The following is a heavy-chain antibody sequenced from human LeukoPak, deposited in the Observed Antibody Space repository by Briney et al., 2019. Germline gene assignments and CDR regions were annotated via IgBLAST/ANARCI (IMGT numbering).Heavy chain of an antibody. CDR2: ISGSGTYT. CDR3: AKILHPNKSHAAADR. V-gene: IGHV3-23*01. Sequence: GGSLRLSCAASGFTFRFYAMTWVRQVPGKGLEWVSTISGSGTYTYYAASVKGRFNISRDNSKNTLHLQMNSLRAEDTAVYFCAKILHPNKSHAAADRWGQGTLVILS. CDR1: GFTFRFYA. D-gene: IGHD2-15*01. J-gene: IGHJ5*02.